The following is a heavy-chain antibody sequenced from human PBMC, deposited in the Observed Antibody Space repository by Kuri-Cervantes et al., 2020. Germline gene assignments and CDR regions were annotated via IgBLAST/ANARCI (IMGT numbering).Heavy chain of an antibody. CDR3: AGDRYSNGRDTHWFDP. V-gene: IGHV1-18*04. Sequence: ASVKVSCKASGYTFTHYGISWVRQAPGQGLEWMGWISPYSGNTNYAQKFQGRVTLTTDTSTSTVYMELRSLRSDDTAVYYCAGDRYSNGRDTHWFDPWGQGTLVTVSS. CDR1: GYTFTHYG. D-gene: IGHD6-19*01. J-gene: IGHJ5*02. CDR2: ISPYSGNT.